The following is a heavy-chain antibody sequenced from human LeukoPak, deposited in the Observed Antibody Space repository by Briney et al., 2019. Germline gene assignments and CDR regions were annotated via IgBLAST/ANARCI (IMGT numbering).Heavy chain of an antibody. V-gene: IGHV3-23*01. CDR1: GFTHRNYA. CDR2: SGTGDDP. Sequence: HPGGSLRLSCVASGFTHRNYAMKWVRQAPGRGREWVAVSGTGDDPYYVGYVKGRFTISRDNSKNTLYLQMNRLRAEDTAVYYCAKARGGTYRTYYFDYWGQGTLVTVSS. J-gene: IGHJ4*02. CDR3: AKARGGTYRTYYFDY. D-gene: IGHD1-26*01.